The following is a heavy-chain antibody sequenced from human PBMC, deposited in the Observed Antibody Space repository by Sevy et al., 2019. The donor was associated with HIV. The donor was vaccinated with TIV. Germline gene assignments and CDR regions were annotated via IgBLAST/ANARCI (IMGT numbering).Heavy chain of an antibody. CDR3: ARRGYSGYDPPFQH. V-gene: IGHV4-34*01. Sequence: SETLSLTCAVYGGSFSGYYWSWIRQPPGKGLEWIGEINHSGSTNYNPSLKSRVTITVDTSKNQFSLKLGSVTAADTAVYYCARRGYSGYDPPFQHWGQGTLVTVSS. CDR2: INHSGST. CDR1: GGSFSGYY. D-gene: IGHD5-12*01. J-gene: IGHJ1*01.